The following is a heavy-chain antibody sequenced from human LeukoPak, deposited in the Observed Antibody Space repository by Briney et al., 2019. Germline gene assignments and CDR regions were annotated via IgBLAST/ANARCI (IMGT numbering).Heavy chain of an antibody. CDR2: IYTSGST. V-gene: IGHV4-4*07. J-gene: IGHJ3*02. Sequence: SETPSLTCTVSGGSISSYYWSWIRQPAGKGLEWIGRIYTSGSTNYNPSLKSRVTMSVDTSKNQFSLKLSSVTAADTAVYYCATQATVTTPAEAFDIWGQGTMVTVSS. D-gene: IGHD4-17*01. CDR1: GGSISSYY. CDR3: ATQATVTTPAEAFDI.